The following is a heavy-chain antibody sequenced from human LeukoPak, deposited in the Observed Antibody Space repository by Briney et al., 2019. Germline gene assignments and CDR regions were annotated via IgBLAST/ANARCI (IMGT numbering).Heavy chain of an antibody. CDR1: GFTFSSYA. Sequence: GGSLRLSCAASGFTFSSYAMHWVRQAPGKGLEWVAVISYDGSNKYYADSVKGRFTISRDNSKNTLYLQMNSLRAEDTAVYYCAKDLGGWQIRNFDYWGQGTLVTVSS. CDR2: ISYDGSNK. V-gene: IGHV3-30-3*01. D-gene: IGHD3-16*01. J-gene: IGHJ4*02. CDR3: AKDLGGWQIRNFDY.